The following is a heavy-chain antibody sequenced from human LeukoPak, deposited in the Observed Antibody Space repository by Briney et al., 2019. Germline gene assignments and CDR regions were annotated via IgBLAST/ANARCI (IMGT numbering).Heavy chain of an antibody. Sequence: GASLKISCKGSGYRFTTYWIGWVRQMPGKGLEWMGIIYPGDSDTRYSPSFQGQVTISADKSISTAYLQWSSLKASDTAMYYCARTYCVSDCYYTYFDYWGQGTLVTVSS. CDR1: GYRFTTYW. CDR2: IYPGDSDT. D-gene: IGHD2-21*02. J-gene: IGHJ4*02. V-gene: IGHV5-51*01. CDR3: ARTYCVSDCYYTYFDY.